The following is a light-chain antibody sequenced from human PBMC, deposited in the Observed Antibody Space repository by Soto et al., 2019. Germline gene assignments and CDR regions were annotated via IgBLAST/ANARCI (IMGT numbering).Light chain of an antibody. CDR1: SSNIGAGHD. V-gene: IGLV1-40*01. CDR2: GNS. J-gene: IGLJ3*02. CDR3: QSYDSSLSGWV. Sequence: QSALTQPPSVSGAPGQRVTISCTGRSSNIGAGHDVHWYQQLPGTAPKLLIYGNSNRPSGVPDRFSGSKSGTSASLAITGLQAEDEADYYCQSYDSSLSGWVFGGGTKLTVL.